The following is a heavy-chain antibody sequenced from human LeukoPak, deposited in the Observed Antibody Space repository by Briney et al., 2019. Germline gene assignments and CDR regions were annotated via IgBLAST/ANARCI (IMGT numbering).Heavy chain of an antibody. Sequence: PGGSLRLSCAASGFTFSSYWMSWVRQAPGKGLEWVANIREDGNKDNYIDSVRGRFTISRDNAKNSLYLQMNSLRAEDTAVYYCAFNSGYSSAWSPDYWGQGTLVTVSS. CDR3: AFNSGYSSAWSPDY. D-gene: IGHD6-19*01. CDR2: IREDGNKD. V-gene: IGHV3-7*01. CDR1: GFTFSSYW. J-gene: IGHJ4*02.